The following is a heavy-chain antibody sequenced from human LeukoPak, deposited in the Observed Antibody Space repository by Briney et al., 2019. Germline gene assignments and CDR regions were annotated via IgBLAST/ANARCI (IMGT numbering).Heavy chain of an antibody. CDR1: GFTFSSYA. CDR3: AASGPVGGNWYSTDF. J-gene: IGHJ4*02. V-gene: IGHV3-30-3*01. Sequence: PGGSLRLSCAASGFTFSSYAMHWVRRAPGKGLEWVAVISYDGSNKYYADSVKGRFTISRDNSKNTLYLQMNSLRAEDTAVYYCAASGPVGGNWYSTDFWGQGTLVTVSS. CDR2: ISYDGSNK. D-gene: IGHD1-7*01.